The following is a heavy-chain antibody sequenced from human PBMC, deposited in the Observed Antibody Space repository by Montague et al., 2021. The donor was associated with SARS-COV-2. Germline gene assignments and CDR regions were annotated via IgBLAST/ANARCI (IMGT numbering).Heavy chain of an antibody. Sequence: SETLSLTCTFSGASISSYTWSSFRQPPGKGLVWFVYMYNSDKINYNPSLQSRVTISVDTSKGQLSLQLNSLTAADTAVYFSARAIVSGLCSGGSCYKGYYYYMDDWGKGTTVTVSS. D-gene: IGHD2-15*01. V-gene: IGHV4-59*13. J-gene: IGHJ6*03. CDR1: GASISSYT. CDR2: MYNSDKI. CDR3: ARAIVSGLCSGGSCYKGYYYYMDD.